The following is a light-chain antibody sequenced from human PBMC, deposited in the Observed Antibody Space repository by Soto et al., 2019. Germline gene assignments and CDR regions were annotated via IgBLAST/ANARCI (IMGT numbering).Light chain of an antibody. CDR1: RSDVGNYNY. CDR2: EVT. CDR3: TSYAGSSNWV. J-gene: IGLJ3*02. Sequence: QSALTQPPSASGSPGQSVTISCTGTRSDVGNYNYVSWYQQHPGKAPEIMIDEVTKRRSGVPDRFSGSKSDNTASLTVSALQAEDEADDYCTSYAGSSNWVFGGGTKLTVL. V-gene: IGLV2-8*01.